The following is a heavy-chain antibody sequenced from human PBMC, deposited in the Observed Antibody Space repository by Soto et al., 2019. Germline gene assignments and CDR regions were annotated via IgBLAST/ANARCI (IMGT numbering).Heavy chain of an antibody. Sequence: SVKVSCKASGGTFSSYTISWVRQAPGQGLEWMGRIIPILGIANYAQKFQGRVTITADKSTSTAYMELSSLRSEDTAVYYCARDSGYSSSWYYYYGMDVWGQGTTVTVSS. V-gene: IGHV1-69*04. CDR1: GGTFSSYT. CDR3: ARDSGYSSSWYYYYGMDV. J-gene: IGHJ6*02. D-gene: IGHD6-13*01. CDR2: IIPILGIA.